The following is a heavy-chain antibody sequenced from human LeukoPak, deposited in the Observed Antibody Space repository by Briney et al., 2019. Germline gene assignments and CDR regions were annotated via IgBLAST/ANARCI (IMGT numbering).Heavy chain of an antibody. V-gene: IGHV1-8*01. CDR1: GYTFTTYD. D-gene: IGHD6-19*01. CDR3: ARGRGSGHKENWFDP. Sequence: ASVKVSCKASGYTFTTYDINWVRQATGQGLEWMGWMNPNSGNTGYAQKFQGRVTMARNTSITTAYMELSSLRSEDTAVYYCARGRGSGHKENWFDPWGQGTLVTVSS. CDR2: MNPNSGNT. J-gene: IGHJ5*02.